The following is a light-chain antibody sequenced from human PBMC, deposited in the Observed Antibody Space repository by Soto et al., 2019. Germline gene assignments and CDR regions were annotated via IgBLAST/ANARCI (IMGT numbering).Light chain of an antibody. V-gene: IGKV1-5*03. CDR3: QQYNSYSLT. Sequence: DIQMTQSPSTLSASVGDRVTITCRASESISSWLAWYQQKPGKAPKLLIYKASSLESGVPSRFSGSGSGSEFTLTISSLQPDDFATYYCQQYNSYSLTFGGGTKVEIK. J-gene: IGKJ4*01. CDR2: KAS. CDR1: ESISSW.